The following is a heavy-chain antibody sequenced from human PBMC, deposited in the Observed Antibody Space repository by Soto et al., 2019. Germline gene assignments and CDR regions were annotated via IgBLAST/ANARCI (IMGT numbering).Heavy chain of an antibody. V-gene: IGHV3-9*01. D-gene: IGHD6-13*01. J-gene: IGHJ5*02. CDR2: ISWNSGSI. CDR1: GFTFDDYA. Sequence: EVQLVESGGVLVQPGRSLRLSCAASGFTFDDYAMHWVRQAPGKGLEWVSGISWNSGSIGYADSVKGRFTISRDNAKNSLYLQMNSLRAEDTALYYCAKDISGIAAAGGWFDPWGQGTLVTVSP. CDR3: AKDISGIAAAGGWFDP.